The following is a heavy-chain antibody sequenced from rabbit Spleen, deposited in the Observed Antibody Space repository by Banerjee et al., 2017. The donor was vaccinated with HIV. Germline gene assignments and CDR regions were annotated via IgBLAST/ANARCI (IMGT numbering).Heavy chain of an antibody. CDR3: TRDDGSGHYIDGYFNL. CDR2: INTATGKG. D-gene: IGHD1-1*01. J-gene: IGHJ4*01. Sequence: QEQLEESGGGLVKPEGSLTLTCKASGFSFSDRDVMCWVRQAPEKGLEWIACINTATGKGVYASWAKGRFTISKTSSTTVTLQVTSLTAADTATYFCTRDDGSGHYIDGYFNLWGPGTLVTVS. CDR1: GFSFSDRDV. V-gene: IGHV1S45*01.